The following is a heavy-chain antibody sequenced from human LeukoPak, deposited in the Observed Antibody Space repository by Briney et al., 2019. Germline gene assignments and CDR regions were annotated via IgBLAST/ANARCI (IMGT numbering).Heavy chain of an antibody. CDR2: ISSSSSYI. J-gene: IGHJ4*02. CDR1: GFTFSSYS. D-gene: IGHD3-10*01. CDR3: AREVGGSGNLDY. Sequence: GGSLRLSCAASGFTFSSYSMNWVRQAPGKGLEWVSSISSSSSYIYYADSVKGRFTISRDNAKNSLYLQMNSLRAEDTAVYYCAREVGGSGNLDYWGQGTLVTVSS. V-gene: IGHV3-21*01.